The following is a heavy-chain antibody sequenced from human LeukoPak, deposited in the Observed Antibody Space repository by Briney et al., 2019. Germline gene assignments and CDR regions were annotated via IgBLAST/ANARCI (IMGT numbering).Heavy chain of an antibody. J-gene: IGHJ4*02. CDR1: GGTFSSYA. Sequence: GASVKVSCKASGGTFSSYAISWVRQAPGQGLEWMGGIIPIFGAANYAQKFQGRVTMTEDTSTDTAYMELSSLRSEDTAMYYCATLIRGTYYSGALDSWGQGTLVTVSS. V-gene: IGHV1-69*06. D-gene: IGHD1-26*01. CDR2: IIPIFGAA. CDR3: ATLIRGTYYSGALDS.